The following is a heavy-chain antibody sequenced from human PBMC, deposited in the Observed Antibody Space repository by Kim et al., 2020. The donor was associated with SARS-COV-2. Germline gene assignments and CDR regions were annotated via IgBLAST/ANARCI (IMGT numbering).Heavy chain of an antibody. D-gene: IGHD6-13*01. CDR3: VKDLGSSWYDAFDI. V-gene: IGHV3-64D*06. CDR1: GFTFSSYA. CDR2: ISSDGGIP. Sequence: GGSLRLSCSASGFTFSSYAMHWVRQAPGKGLQYVSAISSDGGIPYYADSVKGRFTISRDNSKKKLYLQMSSLRAEDTAVYYCVKDLGSSWYDAFDIWGQGTMVTGTS. J-gene: IGHJ3*02.